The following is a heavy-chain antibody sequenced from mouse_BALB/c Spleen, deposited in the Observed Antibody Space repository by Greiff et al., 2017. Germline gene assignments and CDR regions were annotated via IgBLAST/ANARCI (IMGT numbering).Heavy chain of an antibody. D-gene: IGHD2-3*01. CDR2: IYPGSGST. Sequence: VQLQQPGAELVKPGTSVKLSCKASGYNFTSYWINWVKLRPGQGLEWIGDIYPGSGSTNYNEKFKSKATLTVDTSSSTAYMQLSSLASEDSALYYCARDGPWFAYWGQGTLVTVSA. J-gene: IGHJ3*01. CDR3: ARDGPWFAY. CDR1: GYNFTSYW. V-gene: IGHV1-55*01.